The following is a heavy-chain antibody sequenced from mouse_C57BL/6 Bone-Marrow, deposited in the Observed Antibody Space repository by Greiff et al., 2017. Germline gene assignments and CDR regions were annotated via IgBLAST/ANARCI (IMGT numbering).Heavy chain of an antibody. CDR2: IDPTGSYT. V-gene: IGHV1-50*01. D-gene: IGHD1-1*01. J-gene: IGHJ3*01. Sequence: VQLQQPGAELVKPGASVKLSCKASGYTFTSYWMQWVKQRPGQGLEWIGEIDPTGSYTNYNQKFKGKATLTVDTSSSTAYMQLSSLTSEDSAVYYWAKEGYYRSSWFAYWGQGTMVTVSA. CDR3: AKEGYYRSSWFAY. CDR1: GYTFTSYW.